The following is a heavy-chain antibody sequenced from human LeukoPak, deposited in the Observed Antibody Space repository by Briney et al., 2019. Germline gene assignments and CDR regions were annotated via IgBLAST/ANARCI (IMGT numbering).Heavy chain of an antibody. CDR2: ISYDGSNK. CDR3: AIITAVAPVY. D-gene: IGHD6-13*01. Sequence: GGSLRLSCAASGFTFSSYGMHWVRQAPGKGLEWVAVISYDGSNKYYADSVKGRFTISRDNSKNTLYLQMNSLRAEDTAVYYCAIITAVAPVYWGQGTLVTVSS. CDR1: GFTFSSYG. J-gene: IGHJ4*02. V-gene: IGHV3-30*03.